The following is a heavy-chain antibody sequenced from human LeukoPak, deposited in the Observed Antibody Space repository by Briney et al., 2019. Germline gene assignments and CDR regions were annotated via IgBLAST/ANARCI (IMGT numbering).Heavy chain of an antibody. J-gene: IGHJ4*02. V-gene: IGHV3-30-3*01. CDR1: GFTFSSYA. D-gene: IGHD5-24*01. CDR2: ISYDGSNK. Sequence: GGSLRLTCAASGFTFSSYAMHWVRQAPGKGLEGVAVISYDGSNKYYADSVKGRFTISRDNSKNTLYLQMNSLRAEDTAVYYCARVEMATTSFDYWGQGTLVTVSS. CDR3: ARVEMATTSFDY.